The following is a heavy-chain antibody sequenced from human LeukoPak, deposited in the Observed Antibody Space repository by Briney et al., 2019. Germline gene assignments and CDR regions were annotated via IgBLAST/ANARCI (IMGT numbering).Heavy chain of an antibody. CDR3: AKDMSRGAPGDYHAFDI. J-gene: IGHJ3*02. CDR1: GFTFSSYW. D-gene: IGHD4-17*01. Sequence: GGSLRLSCAASGFTFSSYWMHWVRQAPGKGLVWVSRINSDGSSTSYADSVKGRFTISRDNAKNSLYLQMNSLRAEDTALYYCAKDMSRGAPGDYHAFDIWGQGTMVTVSS. CDR2: INSDGSST. V-gene: IGHV3-74*01.